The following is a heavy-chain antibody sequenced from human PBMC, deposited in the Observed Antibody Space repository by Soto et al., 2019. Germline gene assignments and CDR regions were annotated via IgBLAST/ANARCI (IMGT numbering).Heavy chain of an antibody. CDR3: ARRVTRPERFDY. V-gene: IGHV4-39*01. D-gene: IGHD4-4*01. Sequence: QLQLQESGPGLAKPSETLSLTCTVSGGSITRSTYYWGWIRQPPGKGLEWIGNIFYSGNTFYNPSLQRRVTISEEPSQNQFSLKLTSATAADTAVYYCARRVTRPERFDYWGQGALVTGSS. J-gene: IGHJ4*02. CDR1: GGSITRSTYY. CDR2: IFYSGNT.